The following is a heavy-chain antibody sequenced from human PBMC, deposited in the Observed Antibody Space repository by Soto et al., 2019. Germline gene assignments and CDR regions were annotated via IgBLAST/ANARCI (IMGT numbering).Heavy chain of an antibody. J-gene: IGHJ6*02. D-gene: IGHD5-18*01. CDR1: GYPFTSYG. CDR3: ARDFGSVDTAMAYYYYYGMDV. V-gene: IGHV1-18*01. Sequence: ASLKVYCKSSGYPFTSYGIIWVRQAPRQGLEWMGWISAYNGNTNYAQKLQGRVTMTTDTSTSTAYMELRSLRSDDTAVYYCARDFGSVDTAMAYYYYYGMDVWGQGTTVNVSS. CDR2: ISAYNGNT.